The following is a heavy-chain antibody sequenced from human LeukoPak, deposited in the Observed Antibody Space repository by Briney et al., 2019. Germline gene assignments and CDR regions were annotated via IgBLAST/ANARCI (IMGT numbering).Heavy chain of an antibody. CDR2: ISWNSGSV. CDR1: GFTFDDYA. J-gene: IGHJ2*01. Sequence: GGALRLSCAASGFTFDDYAMHWVRQAPGEGLEWVSGISWNSGSVGYADSVKGRFTISRDNAKNSLYLQMNSLSAEDMALYFCAKGSSYCFGYWYFELWGSGTLVTVSS. CDR3: AKGSSYCFGYWYFEL. V-gene: IGHV3-9*03. D-gene: IGHD5-18*01.